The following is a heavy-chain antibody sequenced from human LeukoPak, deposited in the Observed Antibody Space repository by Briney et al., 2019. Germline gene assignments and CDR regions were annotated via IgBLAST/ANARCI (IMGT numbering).Heavy chain of an antibody. D-gene: IGHD3-22*01. V-gene: IGHV4-34*01. J-gene: IGHJ4*02. CDR3: ARAPPSYYYDSSGYYYGLYYFDY. CDR1: GGSFSGYY. Sequence: SETPSLTCAVYGGSFSGYYWSWIRQPPGKGLEWIGEINHSGSTNYNPSLKSRVTISVDTSKNQFSLKLSSVTAADTAVYYCARAPPSYYYDSSGYYYGLYYFDYWGQGTLVTVSS. CDR2: INHSGST.